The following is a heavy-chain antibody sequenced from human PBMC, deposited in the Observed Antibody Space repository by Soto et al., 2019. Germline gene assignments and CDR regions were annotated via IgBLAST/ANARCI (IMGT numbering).Heavy chain of an antibody. Sequence: GRSLRLSCAASGFTFSSYWMSWVRQAPGKGLEWVANIKQGGSEKYYVDSVKGRFTISRDNAKNSLYLQMNSLRAEDTAVYYWARYAAPHPYGMEVRGQGTTVTLAS. CDR3: ARYAAPHPYGMEV. D-gene: IGHD6-13*01. V-gene: IGHV3-7*01. CDR2: IKQGGSEK. CDR1: GFTFSSYW. J-gene: IGHJ6*02.